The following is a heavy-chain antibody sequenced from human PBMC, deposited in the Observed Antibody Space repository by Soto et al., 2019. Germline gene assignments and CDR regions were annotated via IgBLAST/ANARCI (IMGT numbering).Heavy chain of an antibody. V-gene: IGHV3-13*05. Sequence: LRLSCVASGFILSGYDMHWVRQATGEGLEWVSAIGTAGDPYYSGSVKGRFTISRGNAENSVYLQMNSLRAGDTAVYYCARAGYDSSGYYFYAMDVWGPGTTVTVSS. D-gene: IGHD3-22*01. CDR3: ARAGYDSSGYYFYAMDV. J-gene: IGHJ6*02. CDR2: IGTAGDP. CDR1: GFILSGYD.